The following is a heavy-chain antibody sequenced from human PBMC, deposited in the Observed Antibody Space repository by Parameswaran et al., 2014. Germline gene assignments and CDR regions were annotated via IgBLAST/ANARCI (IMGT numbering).Heavy chain of an antibody. J-gene: IGHJ6*03. CDR3: ARGYHYYYYYMDV. V-gene: IGHV4-34*01. CDR2: INHSGST. Sequence: GSLRLSCAVYGGSFSGYYWSWIRQPPGKGLEWIGEINHSGSTNYNPSLKSRVTISVDTSKNQFSLKLSSVTAADTAVYYCARGYHYYYYYMDVWGKGTTVTVSS. CDR1: GGSFSGYY.